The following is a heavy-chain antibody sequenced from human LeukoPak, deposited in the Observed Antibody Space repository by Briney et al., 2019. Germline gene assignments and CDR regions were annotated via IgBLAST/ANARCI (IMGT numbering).Heavy chain of an antibody. CDR3: ARGNYYDSSGYTFDY. CDR2: ISSSSSYI. J-gene: IGHJ4*02. CDR1: GFTFSSYS. V-gene: IGHV3-21*01. Sequence: PGGSLRLSCAASGFTFSSYSMNWVRQAPGKGLEWVSSISSSSSYIYYADSVKGRFTISRDNANNSLYLQVNSLRAEDTAVYYCARGNYYDSSGYTFDYWGQGTLVTVSS. D-gene: IGHD3-22*01.